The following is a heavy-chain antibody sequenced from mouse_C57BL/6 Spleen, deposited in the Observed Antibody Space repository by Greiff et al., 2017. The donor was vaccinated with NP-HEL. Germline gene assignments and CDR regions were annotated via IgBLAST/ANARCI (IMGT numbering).Heavy chain of an antibody. J-gene: IGHJ3*01. V-gene: IGHV3-6*01. CDR1: GYSITSGYY. CDR2: ISYDGSN. Sequence: EVQLQQSGPGLVKPSQSLSLTCSVTGYSITSGYYWNWIRQFPGNKLEWMGYISYDGSNNYNPSLKNRISITRDTSKNQFFLKLNSVTTEDTATYYCASLLAYWGQGTLVTVSA. CDR3: ASLLAY.